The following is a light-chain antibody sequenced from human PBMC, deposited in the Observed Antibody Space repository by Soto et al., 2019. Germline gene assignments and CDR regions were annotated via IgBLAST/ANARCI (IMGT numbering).Light chain of an antibody. V-gene: IGKV1-17*03. Sequence: DIQMTQSPSAMSASVGDRVTITCRASQDISIYLAWFQQKPGKVPKRLIYAASSLKTGVPSMFSVSGSGIELALTVRSVQPEDVASYYCLEHVTFPWTFGQGIKVEIK. J-gene: IGKJ1*01. CDR3: LEHVTFPWT. CDR2: AAS. CDR1: QDISIY.